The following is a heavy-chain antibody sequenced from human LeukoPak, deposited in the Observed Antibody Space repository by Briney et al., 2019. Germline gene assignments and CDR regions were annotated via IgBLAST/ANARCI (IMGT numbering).Heavy chain of an antibody. Sequence: PGRSLRLSCAASCFTFVDYAMHWVRQAPGKGLEWVSNINWNSGSTAYADSVKGRFTIYRENAKKSVYLKMTSLRPDDTALYYCTKDAGVGSSYPSFYFYMDVWGKGTTVSVSS. CDR3: TKDAGVGSSYPSFYFYMDV. J-gene: IGHJ6*03. D-gene: IGHD6-6*01. CDR2: INWNSGST. V-gene: IGHV3-9*01. CDR1: CFTFVDYA.